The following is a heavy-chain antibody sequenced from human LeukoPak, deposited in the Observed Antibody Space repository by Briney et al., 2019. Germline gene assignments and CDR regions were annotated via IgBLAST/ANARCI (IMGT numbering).Heavy chain of an antibody. CDR2: INPSGGST. CDR3: ARGGLLGAIGYYFDY. D-gene: IGHD1-26*01. CDR1: GYTFTSYY. J-gene: IGHJ4*02. V-gene: IGHV1-46*01. Sequence: ASVKVSRKASGYTFTSYYMHWVRQAPGQGLEWMGIINPSGGSTSYAQKFQGRVTMTRDTSTSTVYMELSSLRSEDTAVYYCARGGLLGAIGYYFDYWGQGTLVTVSS.